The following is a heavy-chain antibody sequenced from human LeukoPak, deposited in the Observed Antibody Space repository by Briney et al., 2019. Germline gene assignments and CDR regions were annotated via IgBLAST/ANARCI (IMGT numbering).Heavy chain of an antibody. CDR2: IYYSGST. V-gene: IGHV4-59*01. Sequence: SETLSLTCTVSGGSISSYYWSWIRQPPGKGLEWIGYIYYSGSTNYNPSLKSRVTISVDTSKNQFSLKLSSVTAADTAVYYCARENHDYGDFSFFDYWGQRTLVTVSS. CDR3: ARENHDYGDFSFFDY. CDR1: GGSISSYY. J-gene: IGHJ4*02. D-gene: IGHD4-17*01.